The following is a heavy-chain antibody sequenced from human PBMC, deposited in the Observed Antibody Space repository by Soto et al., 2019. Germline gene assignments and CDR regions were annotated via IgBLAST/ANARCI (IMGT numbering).Heavy chain of an antibody. Sequence: EVQLLESGGGLVQPGGSLRLSCAASGFTFSSYAMSWVRHAPGKGLEWVSAISGSGGSTYYADSVKGRFTISRDNSKNMLYLQMNSLRAEGTAVYYCAATKQYDSGGYYQYYFDYWGQGTLVTVSS. CDR1: GFTFSSYA. J-gene: IGHJ4*02. CDR2: ISGSGGST. CDR3: AATKQYDSGGYYQYYFDY. D-gene: IGHD3-22*01. V-gene: IGHV3-23*01.